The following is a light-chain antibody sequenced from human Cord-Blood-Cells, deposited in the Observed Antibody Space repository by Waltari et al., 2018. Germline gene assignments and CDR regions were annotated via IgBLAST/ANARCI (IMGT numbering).Light chain of an antibody. CDR2: GAS. J-gene: IGKJ4*01. CDR1: ESVISSY. V-gene: IGKV3-20*01. CDR3: QQYGSSPLT. Sequence: EIVLTLSPGTLSLSPGESATLSCRASESVISSYLAWYQQKPVQTARLLIYGASSRATGIPDRFSGGGSGTDFTLTISRLEPEDFAVYYCQQYGSSPLTFGGGTKVEIK.